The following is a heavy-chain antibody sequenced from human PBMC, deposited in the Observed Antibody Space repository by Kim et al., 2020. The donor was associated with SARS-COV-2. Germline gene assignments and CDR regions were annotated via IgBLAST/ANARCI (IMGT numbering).Heavy chain of an antibody. V-gene: IGHV1-69*13. Sequence: SVKVSCKASGGTFSSYAISWVRQAPGQGLEWMGGIIPIFGTANYAQKFQGRVTITADESTSTAYMELSSLRSEDTAVYYCARLAGGNSMYYYGMDVWGQGTTVTVSS. D-gene: IGHD2-21*02. CDR3: ARLAGGNSMYYYGMDV. CDR1: GGTFSSYA. CDR2: IIPIFGTA. J-gene: IGHJ6*02.